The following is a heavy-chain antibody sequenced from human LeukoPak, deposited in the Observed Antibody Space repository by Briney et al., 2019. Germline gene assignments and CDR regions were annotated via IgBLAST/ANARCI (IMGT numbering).Heavy chain of an antibody. CDR3: AREEWLAIDY. V-gene: IGHV4-61*02. Sequence: SETLSLTCTVSGGSISSGSYYWSWIRQPAGKGLEWIGRIYTSGSTNYNPSLKSRVTISVDTSKNQFSLKLISVTAADTAVYYCAREEWLAIDYWGQGTLVTVSS. CDR2: IYTSGST. D-gene: IGHD3-3*01. J-gene: IGHJ4*02. CDR1: GGSISSGSYY.